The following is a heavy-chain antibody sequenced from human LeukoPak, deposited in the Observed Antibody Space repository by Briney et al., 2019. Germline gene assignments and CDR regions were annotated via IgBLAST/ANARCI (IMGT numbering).Heavy chain of an antibody. D-gene: IGHD3/OR15-3a*01. CDR2: IYYSGST. J-gene: IGHJ4*02. CDR1: GGSISSSSYY. Sequence: SETLSLTCTVSGGSISSSSYYWGWIRQTPGKGLGWIGSIYYSGSTYYNPSLKSRVTISIDTSKNQFSLRLSSVTAADTAVYYCARHGGTGIFDYWGQGILVTVSS. CDR3: ARHGGTGIFDY. V-gene: IGHV4-39*01.